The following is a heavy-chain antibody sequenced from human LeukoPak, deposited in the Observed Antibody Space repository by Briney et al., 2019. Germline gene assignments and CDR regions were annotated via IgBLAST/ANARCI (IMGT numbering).Heavy chain of an antibody. D-gene: IGHD4-17*01. CDR1: GGPISSYY. J-gene: IGHJ4*02. CDR3: ARDRYGDFEDY. Sequence: SETLSLTCTVSGGPISSYYWSWIRQPPGKGLEWIGYISYSGTPYYNPSLNSRVTISLDTSKNQFSLRLNSVTAADTAMYYCARDRYGDFEDYWGQGTLVTVSS. CDR2: ISYSGTP. V-gene: IGHV4-59*06.